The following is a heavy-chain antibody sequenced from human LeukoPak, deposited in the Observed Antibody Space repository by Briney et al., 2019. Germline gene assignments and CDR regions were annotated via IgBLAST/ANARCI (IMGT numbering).Heavy chain of an antibody. CDR3: AKATVTTPRGYYYYGMDV. Sequence: PGRSLRLSCAASGFTFDDYAMHWVRQAPGKGLEWVSGISWNSGSIGYADSVKGRFTISRDNAKNSLYLQMNNLRAEDTALYYCAKATVTTPRGYYYYGMDVWGQGTTVTVS. CDR2: ISWNSGSI. CDR1: GFTFDDYA. V-gene: IGHV3-9*01. D-gene: IGHD4-17*01. J-gene: IGHJ6*02.